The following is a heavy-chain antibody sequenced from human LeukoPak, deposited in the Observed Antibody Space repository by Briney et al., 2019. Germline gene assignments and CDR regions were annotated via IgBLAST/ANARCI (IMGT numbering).Heavy chain of an antibody. CDR1: GYTFTSYA. CDR2: INAGNGNT. D-gene: IGHD6-13*01. J-gene: IGHJ4*02. CDR3: AREYSSSWYEPYFDY. V-gene: IGHV1-3*01. Sequence: ASVKVSCKASGYTFTSYAMHWVRQAPGQRLEWMGWINAGNGNTKYSQKFQGRVTITRDTSASTAYMKLSSLRSEDTAVYYCAREYSSSWYEPYFDYWGQGTLVTVSS.